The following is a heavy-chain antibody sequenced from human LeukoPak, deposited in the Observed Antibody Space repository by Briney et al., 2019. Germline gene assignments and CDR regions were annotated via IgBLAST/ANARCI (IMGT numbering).Heavy chain of an antibody. Sequence: PSETLSLTCTVSGYSISSGYYWGWIRQPPGKGLEWIGSIYHSGSTYYNPSLKSRVTISVDTSKNQFSLKLSSVTAADTAVYYCASVGGTSIVVVPAAIVYWGQGTLVTVSS. D-gene: IGHD2-2*01. CDR2: IYHSGST. J-gene: IGHJ4*02. V-gene: IGHV4-38-2*02. CDR1: GYSISSGYY. CDR3: ASVGGTSIVVVPAAIVY.